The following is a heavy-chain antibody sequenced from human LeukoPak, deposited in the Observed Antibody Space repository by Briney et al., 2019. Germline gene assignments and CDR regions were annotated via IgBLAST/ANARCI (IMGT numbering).Heavy chain of an antibody. CDR2: ISAYNGNT. D-gene: IGHD5-24*01. Sequence: GASVKVSCKASGYTFTTYYMHWVRQAPGQGLEWMGWISAYNGNTNYAQKLQGRVTMTTDTSTSTAYMELRSLRSDDTAVYYCARFHGYHYYYYMDVWGKGTTVTVSS. J-gene: IGHJ6*03. V-gene: IGHV1-18*04. CDR1: GYTFTTYY. CDR3: ARFHGYHYYYYMDV.